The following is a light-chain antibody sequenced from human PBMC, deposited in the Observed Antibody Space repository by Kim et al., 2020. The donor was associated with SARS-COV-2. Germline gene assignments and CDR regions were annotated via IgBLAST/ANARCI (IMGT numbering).Light chain of an antibody. J-gene: IGLJ2*01. CDR1: SLPSSS. CDR2: GKN. Sequence: ALAQPGRLACQGASLPSSSSPSSPQKPGRAPRVVIYGKNSRPSGIPDRFSGSNSGNTASLTITATQACDEADYYCNSRGSNHDVLFGAGTQLTVL. CDR3: NSRGSNHDVL. V-gene: IGLV3-19*01.